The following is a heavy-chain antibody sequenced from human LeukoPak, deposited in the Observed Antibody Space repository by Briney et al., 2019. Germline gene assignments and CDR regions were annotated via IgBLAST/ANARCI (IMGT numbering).Heavy chain of an antibody. V-gene: IGHV3-23*01. CDR1: GFTFSNCA. Sequence: PGGSLRLSCAASGFTFSNCAMSWVRQAPGKGLEWVSGISGSGGSTHYADSVKGRFTISRDNSKNTLYLQMNSLRAEDTAVYYCAKGILPRIAATGYYYMDVWGKGTTVTVSS. CDR2: ISGSGGST. J-gene: IGHJ6*03. CDR3: AKGILPRIAATGYYYMDV. D-gene: IGHD6-6*01.